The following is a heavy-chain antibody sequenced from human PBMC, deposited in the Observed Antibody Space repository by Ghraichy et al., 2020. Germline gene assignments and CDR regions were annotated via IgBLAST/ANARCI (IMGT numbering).Heavy chain of an antibody. J-gene: IGHJ4*02. CDR3: ARASDGYNYAAFES. D-gene: IGHD5-24*01. CDR1: GFIVSNNC. Sequence: GGSLRLSCAASGFIVSNNCMSWVRQAPGKGLEWVSLIYSGGTTYYADSVQGRFTISRDNSKNTLYLQMNSLRAEDTAIYYCARASDGYNYAAFESWGQGTLVTVSS. CDR2: IYSGGTT. V-gene: IGHV3-66*01.